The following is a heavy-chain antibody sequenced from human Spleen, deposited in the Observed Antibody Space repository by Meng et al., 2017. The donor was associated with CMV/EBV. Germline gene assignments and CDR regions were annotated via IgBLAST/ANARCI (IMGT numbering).Heavy chain of an antibody. CDR3: ARDREYMERSLPGAFNI. J-gene: IGHJ3*02. CDR2: ISSTGLTI. D-gene: IGHD3-3*01. CDR1: GFTFTDYY. V-gene: IGHV3-11*04. Sequence: GGSLRLSCAASGFTFTDYYMSWIRLTPGKGLEWLSYISSTGLTIRYADSVQGRFAISRDNSKNSIYLQMNSLRAEDTALYYCARDREYMERSLPGAFNIWGQGTMVTVSS.